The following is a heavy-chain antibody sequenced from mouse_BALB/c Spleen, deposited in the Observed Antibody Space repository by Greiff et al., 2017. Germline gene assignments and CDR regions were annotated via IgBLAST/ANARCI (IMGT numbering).Heavy chain of an antibody. Sequence: QVQLKESGPGLVAPSQSLSITCTVSGFSLTSYGVHWVRQPPGKGLEWLGVIWAGGSTNYNSALMSRLSISKDNSKSQVFLKMNSLQTDDTAMYYCAREFITVSYWYFDVWGAGTTVTVSS. CDR1: GFSLTSYG. J-gene: IGHJ1*01. D-gene: IGHD1-1*01. V-gene: IGHV2-9*02. CDR3: AREFITVSYWYFDV. CDR2: IWAGGST.